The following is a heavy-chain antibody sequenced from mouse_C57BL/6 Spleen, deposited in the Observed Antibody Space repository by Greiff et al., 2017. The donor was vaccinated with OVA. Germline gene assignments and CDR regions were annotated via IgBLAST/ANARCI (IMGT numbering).Heavy chain of an antibody. CDR3: ARHGSSFYYAMDY. J-gene: IGHJ4*01. CDR2: IDPSDSET. D-gene: IGHD1-1*01. Sequence: QVQLQQPGAELVRPGSSVKLSCKASGYTFTSYWMHWVKQRPIQGLEWIGNIDPSDSETHYNQKFKDKATLTVDKSSSTAYMQLTSLTSEDSAVYYCARHGSSFYYAMDYWGQGTSVTVSS. CDR1: GYTFTSYW. V-gene: IGHV1-52*01.